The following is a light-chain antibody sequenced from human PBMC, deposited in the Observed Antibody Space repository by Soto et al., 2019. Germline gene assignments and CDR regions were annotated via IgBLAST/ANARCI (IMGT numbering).Light chain of an antibody. V-gene: IGKV2-28*01. CDR3: MQAIQTPRT. Sequence: DIVLTQSPLSLPVTPGEPASISCRSSQSLLHSNGNIYLDWYLQKPGQSPQLLIYLGSIRASGVPDRFSGSGSRTDFTLKISRVEAEDVGIYYCMQAIQTPRTFGQGTKVEIK. J-gene: IGKJ1*01. CDR2: LGS. CDR1: QSLLHSNGNIY.